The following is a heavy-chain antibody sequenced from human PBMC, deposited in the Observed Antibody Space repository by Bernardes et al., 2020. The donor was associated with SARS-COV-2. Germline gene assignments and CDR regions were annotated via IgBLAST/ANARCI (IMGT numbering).Heavy chain of an antibody. CDR2: VSTDGAGT. Sequence: GGSLRLSCAASGFAFGNYVMHWVRQAPGKGLEHVSGVSTDGAGTYYAPSVKGRFTVSRDNSKNTLHLQMGSLRPDDMAVYYCARNYLAVGGTGNYYGMDVWGQGTTVTVSS. J-gene: IGHJ6*02. CDR1: GFAFGNYV. D-gene: IGHD6-19*01. V-gene: IGHV3-64*01. CDR3: ARNYLAVGGTGNYYGMDV.